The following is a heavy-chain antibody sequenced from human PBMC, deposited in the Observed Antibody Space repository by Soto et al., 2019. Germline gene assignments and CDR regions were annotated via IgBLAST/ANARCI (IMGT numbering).Heavy chain of an antibody. CDR2: ISHRGDST. J-gene: IGHJ5*02. D-gene: IGHD3-16*02. CDR1: GFTFSSYA. CDR3: AHRGALSLYRSFS. V-gene: IGHV3-23*01. Sequence: GGSLRLSCAASGFTFSSYAMSWVRQAPGKGLEWVSAISHRGDSTSYADSVKGRFTISRDNSKNTLYLQMNSLRAEDTAVYYCAHRGALSLYRSFSWGQGTLVPVSS.